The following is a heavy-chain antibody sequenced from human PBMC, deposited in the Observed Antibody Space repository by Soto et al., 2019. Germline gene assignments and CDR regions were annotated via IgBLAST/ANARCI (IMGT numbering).Heavy chain of an antibody. D-gene: IGHD1-26*01. J-gene: IGHJ4*02. Sequence: TLSLTCTVSGGSISSYYWSWIRQPPGKGLEWIGYIYYSGSTNYNPSLKSRVTISVDTSKNQFSLKLSSVTAADTAVYYCARAGREIVGATLDYWGQGTLVTVSS. CDR1: GGSISSYY. CDR3: ARAGREIVGATLDY. V-gene: IGHV4-59*01. CDR2: IYYSGST.